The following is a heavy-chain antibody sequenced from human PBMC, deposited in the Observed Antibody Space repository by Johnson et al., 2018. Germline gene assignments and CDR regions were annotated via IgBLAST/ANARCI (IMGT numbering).Heavy chain of an antibody. CDR1: GFSVSSNY. V-gene: IGHV3-66*02. J-gene: IGHJ6*03. CDR2: IYAGGST. Sequence: VQLVQSGGGFVQPGGSPRLSCAASGFSVSSNYMSWVRQAPGKGPEWVSLIYAGGSTYYADSVKGRFTISRDNSKNTLYIQMNSLRAEDTAVYYCARNYDFWSTYSYYYYMDVWGNGTTVTVSS. CDR3: ARNYDFWSTYSYYYYMDV. D-gene: IGHD3-3*01.